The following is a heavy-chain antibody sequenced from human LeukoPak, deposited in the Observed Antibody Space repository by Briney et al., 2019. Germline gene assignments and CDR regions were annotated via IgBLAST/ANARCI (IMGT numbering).Heavy chain of an antibody. J-gene: IGHJ5*02. Sequence: ASVKVSCKASGYAFTTYGISWVRQAPGQGLEWMGWISAYNGNTKYAQKLQGRVTMTTDTPTSTAYMELRSLRSDDTAVYYCARDRGAVADTENWFDPWGQGTLVTVSS. CDR2: ISAYNGNT. D-gene: IGHD6-19*01. V-gene: IGHV1-18*04. CDR1: GYAFTTYG. CDR3: ARDRGAVADTENWFDP.